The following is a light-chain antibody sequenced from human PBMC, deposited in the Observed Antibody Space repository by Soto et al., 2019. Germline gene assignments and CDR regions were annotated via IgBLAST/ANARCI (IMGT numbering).Light chain of an antibody. V-gene: IGKV1-9*01. J-gene: IGKJ4*01. CDR3: QQLNSYPLT. CDR1: QSISRS. Sequence: DIQMTQSPSTLSASVGDRVTITCRASQSISRSLAWYQQKSGKAPKLLIYAASTLQSGVPSRFSGSGSGTEFTLTISSLQPEDFATYSCQQLNSYPLTFGGGTKVEIK. CDR2: AAS.